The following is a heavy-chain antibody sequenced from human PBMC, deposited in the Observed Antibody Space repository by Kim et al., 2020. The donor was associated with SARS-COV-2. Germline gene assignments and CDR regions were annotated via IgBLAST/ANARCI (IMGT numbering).Heavy chain of an antibody. CDR3: ARIPWDGGYFDY. CDR1: GFSLSNARMG. V-gene: IGHV2-26*01. CDR2: IFSNDEK. J-gene: IGHJ4*02. D-gene: IGHD3-16*01. Sequence: SGPTLVKPTETLTLTCTVSGFSLSNARMGVSWIRQPPGKALEWLAHIFSNDEKSYSTSLKSRLTISKDTSKSQVVLTMTNMDPVDTATYYCARIPWDGGYFDYWGQGTLVTVSS.